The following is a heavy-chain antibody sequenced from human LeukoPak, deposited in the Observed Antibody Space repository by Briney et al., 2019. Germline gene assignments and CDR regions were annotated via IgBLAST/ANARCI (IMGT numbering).Heavy chain of an antibody. CDR2: IYYSGST. D-gene: IGHD1-20*01. CDR1: GGSISSYY. CDR3: ARDRYVTGTTLWYYGMDV. Sequence: SETLSLTCTVSGGSISSYYWSWIRQPPGKGLEWIGYIYYSGSTNYNPSLKSRVTISVDTSKNQFSLKLSSVTAADTAVYYCARDRYVTGTTLWYYGMDVWGQGTTVTVSS. V-gene: IGHV4-59*01. J-gene: IGHJ6*02.